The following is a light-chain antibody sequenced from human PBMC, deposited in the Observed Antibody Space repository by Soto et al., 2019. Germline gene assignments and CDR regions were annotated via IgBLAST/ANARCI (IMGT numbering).Light chain of an antibody. Sequence: QSVLTQPASVSGSPGQSITISCTGTSSDVGGYNYVSWYQQHPGKAPKLMIYDVSNRPSGVSNRFSGSKSGNTASLTISGLQAEDEADYYCSSYTSSSTSPHVVLGGGTKLTVL. CDR2: DVS. CDR1: SSDVGGYNY. J-gene: IGLJ2*01. CDR3: SSYTSSSTSPHVV. V-gene: IGLV2-14*01.